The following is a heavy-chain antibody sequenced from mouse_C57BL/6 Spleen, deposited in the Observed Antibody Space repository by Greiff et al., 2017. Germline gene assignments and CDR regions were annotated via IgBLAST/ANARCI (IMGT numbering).Heavy chain of an antibody. Sequence: EVKLQESGPGLVKPSQSLSLTCSVTGYSITSGYYWNWIRQFPGNKLEWMGYISYDGSNNYNPSLNNRISITRDTSKNQFFLKLNSVTTEDTATYYCARGWYFDVWGTGTTVTVSS. V-gene: IGHV3-6*01. CDR3: ARGWYFDV. CDR1: GYSITSGYY. J-gene: IGHJ1*03. CDR2: ISYDGSN.